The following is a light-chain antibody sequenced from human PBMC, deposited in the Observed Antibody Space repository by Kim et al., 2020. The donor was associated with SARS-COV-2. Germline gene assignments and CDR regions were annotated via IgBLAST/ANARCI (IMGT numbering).Light chain of an antibody. CDR3: QQYDSWPPIT. CDR2: AAS. Sequence: PGERPTPPCRAGQSVGSNLAACHQKPAHAPRLLLSAASSRATGVPARFSGSGSGTEFTLPISSLQSEDFAVYYCQQYDSWPPITFGQGTRLEIK. CDR1: QSVGSN. V-gene: IGKV3-15*01. J-gene: IGKJ5*01.